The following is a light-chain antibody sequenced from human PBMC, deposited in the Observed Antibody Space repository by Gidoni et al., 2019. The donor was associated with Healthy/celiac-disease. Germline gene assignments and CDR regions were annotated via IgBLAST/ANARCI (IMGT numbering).Light chain of an antibody. Sequence: QSALTQPPSASGSPGQSVTISCTGTSSDVGCYNYVSWYQQHPGKAPKLMIYEVSKRHSGVPDRFSGSKSGNTASLTVSGLQAEDEADYYCSSYAGSNNSVFGGGTKLTVL. CDR2: EVS. CDR1: SSDVGCYNY. CDR3: SSYAGSNNSV. V-gene: IGLV2-8*01. J-gene: IGLJ2*01.